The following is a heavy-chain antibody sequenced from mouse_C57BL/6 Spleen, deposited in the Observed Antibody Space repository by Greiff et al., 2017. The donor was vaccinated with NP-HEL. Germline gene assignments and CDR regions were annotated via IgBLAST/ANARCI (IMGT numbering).Heavy chain of an antibody. D-gene: IGHD1-1*01. J-gene: IGHJ2*01. V-gene: IGHV1-55*01. CDR1: GYTFTSYW. Sequence: VQLQESGAELVKPGASVKMSCKASGYTFTSYWITWVKQRPGQGLEWIGDIYPGSGSTNYNEKFKSKATLTVDTSSSTAYMQLIILTSVYSAVYYCSIVYGSSYYFYYWGQGPTLTVSS. CDR3: SIVYGSSYYFYY. CDR2: IYPGSGST.